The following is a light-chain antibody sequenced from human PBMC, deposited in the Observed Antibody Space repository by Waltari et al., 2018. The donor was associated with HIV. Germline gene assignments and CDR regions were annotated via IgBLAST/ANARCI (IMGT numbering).Light chain of an antibody. Sequence: QSVLTQPPSASGTPGQRVTISCSGSSSNIGSNTVNWYQQLPGTAPKLLIYSKNQRPSGVPDRFSGSKSGTSVALAISWLQSEDDTDYYCAAWDDSLNGWVFGGGTKLTVL. CDR3: AAWDDSLNGWV. CDR1: SSNIGSNT. CDR2: SKN. V-gene: IGLV1-44*01. J-gene: IGLJ3*02.